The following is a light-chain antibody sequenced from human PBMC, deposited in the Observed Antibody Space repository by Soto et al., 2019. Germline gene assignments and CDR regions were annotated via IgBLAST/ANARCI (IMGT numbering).Light chain of an antibody. CDR1: SGHSSYA. J-gene: IGLJ2*01. CDR2: LNSDGSH. Sequence: QSVLTQSPSASASLGASVKLTCTLSSGHSSYAIAWHQQQPEKGPRYLMKLNSDGSHRKGDGIPDRFSGSSSGAEHYLTISSLQSEDEADYYCQTWGTGIGVFGGGTQHAVL. V-gene: IGLV4-69*01. CDR3: QTWGTGIGV.